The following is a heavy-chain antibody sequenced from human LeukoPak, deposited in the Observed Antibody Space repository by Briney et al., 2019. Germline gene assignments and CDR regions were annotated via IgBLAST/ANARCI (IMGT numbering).Heavy chain of an antibody. Sequence: GESLQISCKGSGSSFRSYWISWVRQLPGKGLEWMGRIDPTDSYTDYSPSFEGHVTISVDRSITTAYLQWSSLKASDTAMYFCASSRAGTLKVHNWFDPWGQGSLVTVSS. D-gene: IGHD6-19*01. CDR1: GSSFRSYW. V-gene: IGHV5-10-1*01. CDR2: IDPTDSYT. J-gene: IGHJ5*02. CDR3: ASSRAGTLKVHNWFDP.